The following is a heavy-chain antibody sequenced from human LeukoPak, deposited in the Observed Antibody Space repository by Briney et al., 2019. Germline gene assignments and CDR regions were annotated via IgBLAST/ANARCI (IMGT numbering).Heavy chain of an antibody. Sequence: SETLSLTCTVSGGSISSYYWSWIRQPPGKGLEWIGYIYYSGSTNYNPSLKSRVTISVDTSKNQFSLKLSSVTAADTAVYYCARDLSWGSLPGWFDPWGQGTLVTVSS. V-gene: IGHV4-59*01. CDR1: GGSISSYY. J-gene: IGHJ5*02. D-gene: IGHD3-16*01. CDR2: IYYSGST. CDR3: ARDLSWGSLPGWFDP.